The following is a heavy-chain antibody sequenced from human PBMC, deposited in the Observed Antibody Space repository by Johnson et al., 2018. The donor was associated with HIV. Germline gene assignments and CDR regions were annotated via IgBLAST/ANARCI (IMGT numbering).Heavy chain of an antibody. CDR2: ISSNGGST. CDR3: ASAWGELDDAFDI. D-gene: IGHD1-26*01. CDR1: GFTFSSYA. V-gene: IGHV3-64*01. Sequence: VQLVESGGGLVKPGGSLRLSCAASGFTFSSYAMHWVRQAPGKGLEYVSAISSNGGSTYYATSVKGRFTISRDNSKNTLYLQMNSLRAEDTAVYYCASAWGELDDAFDIWGQGTMVTVSS. J-gene: IGHJ3*02.